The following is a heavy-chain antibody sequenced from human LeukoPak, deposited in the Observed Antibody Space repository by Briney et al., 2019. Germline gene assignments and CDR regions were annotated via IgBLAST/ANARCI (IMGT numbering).Heavy chain of an antibody. V-gene: IGHV3-48*04. Sequence: GGSLRLSCAASGFTFSTSSFNWVRQAPGKGLEWISYISTSSTINYADSVRGRFTISRDNAKSSLSLQMNSLRAEDTAVYYCAKDPGKAPRYYFDYWGQGTLVTVSS. J-gene: IGHJ4*02. D-gene: IGHD4-23*01. CDR2: ISTSSTI. CDR1: GFTFSTSS. CDR3: AKDPGKAPRYYFDY.